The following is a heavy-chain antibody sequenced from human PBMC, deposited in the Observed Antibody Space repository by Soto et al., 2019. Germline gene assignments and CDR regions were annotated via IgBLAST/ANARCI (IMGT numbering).Heavy chain of an antibody. CDR2: ISSSSSYI. Sequence: EVQLVESGGGLVKPGGSLRLSCAASGFTFSSYSMNWVRQAPGKGLEWVSSISSSSSYIYYADSVKGRFTISRDNAKNSLYLQMNSRRAEDTAVYYCARDWGSGWYIDYWGQGTLVTVSS. D-gene: IGHD6-19*01. CDR3: ARDWGSGWYIDY. CDR1: GFTFSSYS. V-gene: IGHV3-21*01. J-gene: IGHJ4*02.